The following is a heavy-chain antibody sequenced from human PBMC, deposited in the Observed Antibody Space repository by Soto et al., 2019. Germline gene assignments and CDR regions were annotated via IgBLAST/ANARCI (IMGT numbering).Heavy chain of an antibody. D-gene: IGHD3-3*01. V-gene: IGHV1-69*06. CDR2: IIPIFGTA. Sequence: VASVKVSCKASGGTFSSYAISWVRQAPGQGLEWMGGIIPIFGTANYAQKFQGRVTITADKSTSTAYMELSSLRSEDTAVYYCARDLGYDFWSGLGYYYYGMDVWGQGTTVTVSS. CDR3: ARDLGYDFWSGLGYYYYGMDV. CDR1: GGTFSSYA. J-gene: IGHJ6*02.